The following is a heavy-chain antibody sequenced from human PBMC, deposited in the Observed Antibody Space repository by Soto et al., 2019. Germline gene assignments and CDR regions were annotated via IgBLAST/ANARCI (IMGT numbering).Heavy chain of an antibody. CDR1: GYSYTSYG. J-gene: IGHJ4*02. CDR3: ARDSSGFDY. Sequence: SVKVTCKDSGYSYTSYGSSWVRQAPGQGLEWMGWISAYNGNTNSAQKFQGRVTMTRDTSTSTVYMELSSLRSEDTAVYYCARDSSGFDYWGQGTLVTVSS. CDR2: ISAYNGNT. V-gene: IGHV1-18*01. D-gene: IGHD6-19*01.